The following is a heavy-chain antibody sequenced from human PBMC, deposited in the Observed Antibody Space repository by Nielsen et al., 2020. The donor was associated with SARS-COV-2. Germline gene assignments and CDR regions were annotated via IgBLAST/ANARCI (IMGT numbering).Heavy chain of an antibody. CDR1: GFTFSSYG. CDR2: ISYDGSNK. D-gene: IGHD4-17*01. V-gene: IGHV3-30*18. J-gene: IGHJ4*02. CDR3: AKDGWRTVTLYYFDY. Sequence: GESLKISCAASGFTFSSYGMHWVRQAPGKGLEWVAVISYDGSNKYYADSVKGRFTISRDNSKNTLYLQMNSLRAEDTAVYYCAKDGWRTVTLYYFDYWGQGTLVTVSS.